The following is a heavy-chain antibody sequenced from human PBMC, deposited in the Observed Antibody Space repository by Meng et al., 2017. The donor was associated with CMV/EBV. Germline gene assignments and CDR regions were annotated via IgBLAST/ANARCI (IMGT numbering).Heavy chain of an antibody. V-gene: IGHV3-23*01. D-gene: IGHD6-13*01. CDR2: ISGSGSTT. CDR3: AKDQGFSAASG. J-gene: IGHJ4*02. CDR1: GFTFSNYA. Sequence: CAASGFTFSNYAMSWVRQDPGKGLEWVSSISGSGSTTYYADSVKGRFTISRDNSRDTLYLDMNSLRAEDTALYYCAKDQGFSAASGGDQGTLVTVSS.